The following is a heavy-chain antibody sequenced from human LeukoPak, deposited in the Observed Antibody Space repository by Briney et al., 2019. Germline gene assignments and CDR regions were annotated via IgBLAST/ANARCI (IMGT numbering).Heavy chain of an antibody. CDR3: ARDFAGTTSYYFDY. CDR2: IYYSGST. V-gene: IGHV4-59*01. J-gene: IGHJ4*02. D-gene: IGHD1-1*01. Sequence: SETLSLTCTVSGGSISSYYWSWIRQPPGKGLEWIGYIYYSGSTNYNPSLKSRVTISVDTSKNQFSLKLSSVTAADTAVYYCARDFAGTTSYYFDYWGQGTLVTVSS. CDR1: GGSISSYY.